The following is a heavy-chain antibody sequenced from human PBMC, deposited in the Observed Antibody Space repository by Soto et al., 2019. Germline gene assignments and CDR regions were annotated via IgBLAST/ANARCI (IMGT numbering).Heavy chain of an antibody. D-gene: IGHD3-22*01. CDR3: AKGRESSGSYRPFDY. CDR2: IIAGAVAT. Sequence: XGSLRLSCAAAGVTFSSYAMSWVRQAPGKGLEWVSAIIAGAVATNYADSVKGRFTISRDNSKNTLYLQMNSLRAEDTAVYYCAKGRESSGSYRPFDYWGQGALVTVSS. J-gene: IGHJ4*02. V-gene: IGHV3-23*01. CDR1: GVTFSSYA.